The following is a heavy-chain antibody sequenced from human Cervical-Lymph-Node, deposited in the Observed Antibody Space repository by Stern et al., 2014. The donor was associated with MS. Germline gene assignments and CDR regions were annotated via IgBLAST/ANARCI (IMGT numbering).Heavy chain of an antibody. V-gene: IGHV4-30-4*01. D-gene: IGHD5/OR15-5a*01. Sequence: QLQLKESGPGLVKPSQTLSLTCTVSGGSMSDSHYYWSWVRQPPGKGLEWIVHFYSSGRTSYSPSLKSRLTMSMDTSQNHTSLNLNFVTAADTAVYYCARGGYSVYVEYDYWGQGTLVTVSS. CDR2: FYSSGRT. CDR1: GGSMSDSHYY. J-gene: IGHJ4*02. CDR3: ARGGYSVYVEYDY.